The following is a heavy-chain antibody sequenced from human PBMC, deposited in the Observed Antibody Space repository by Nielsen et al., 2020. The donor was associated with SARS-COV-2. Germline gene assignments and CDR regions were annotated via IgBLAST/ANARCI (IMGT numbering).Heavy chain of an antibody. CDR2: INAGNGNT. CDR1: GYAFTSYA. D-gene: IGHD6-19*01. J-gene: IGHJ5*02. CDR3: ASFSGWYGYNWFDP. Sequence: ASVKVSCKASGYAFTSYAMHWVRQAPGQRLEWMGWINAGNGNTKYSQKFQGRVTITRDTSASTAYMELSSLRSEDTAVYYCASFSGWYGYNWFDPWGQGTLVTVSS. V-gene: IGHV1-3*01.